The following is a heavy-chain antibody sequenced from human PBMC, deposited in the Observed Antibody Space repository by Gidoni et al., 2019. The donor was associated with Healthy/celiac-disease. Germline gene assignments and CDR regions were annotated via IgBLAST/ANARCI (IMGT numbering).Heavy chain of an antibody. J-gene: IGHJ4*02. D-gene: IGHD1-26*01. CDR1: GGTFSSYA. CDR2: IIPIFGKA. CDR3: ARSRVGATHDY. Sequence: QVQLVQSGAELKKPGSSVKVSCKASGGTFSSYAISWVRQAPGQGLEWMGGIIPIFGKANDEQKCQGRVTITADKSTSTAYMELRSLRYEETAVYYGARSRVGATHDYWGQGTLVTVSS. V-gene: IGHV1-69*06.